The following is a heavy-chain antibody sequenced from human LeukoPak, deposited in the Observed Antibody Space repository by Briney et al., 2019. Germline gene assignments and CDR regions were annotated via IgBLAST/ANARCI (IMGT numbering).Heavy chain of an antibody. D-gene: IGHD3-10*01. CDR2: IYYSGST. Sequence: SETLSLTCTVSGGSISSSSYYWGWIRQPPGKGLERIGSIYYSGSTYYNPSLKSRVTISVDTSKNQFSLKLSSVTAADTALYYCARISPVLLWFGERGGWFDPWGQGTLVTVSS. J-gene: IGHJ5*02. CDR3: ARISPVLLWFGERGGWFDP. V-gene: IGHV4-39*01. CDR1: GGSISSSSYY.